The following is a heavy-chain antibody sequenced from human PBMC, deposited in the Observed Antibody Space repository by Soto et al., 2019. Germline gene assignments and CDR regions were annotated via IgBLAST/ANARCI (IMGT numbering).Heavy chain of an antibody. CDR1: GGTFSSYA. V-gene: IGHV1-69*12. CDR2: IIPIFGTA. D-gene: IGHD2-15*01. CDR3: AGESRYCSGGSCYFLPGIDY. J-gene: IGHJ4*02. Sequence: QVQLVQSGAEVKKPGSSVKVSCKASGGTFSSYAISWVRQAPGQGLEWMGGIIPIFGTANYAQKFQGRVTINADESTSTAYMELSSLISEDTAVYYCAGESRYCSGGSCYFLPGIDYWGQGTLVTVSS.